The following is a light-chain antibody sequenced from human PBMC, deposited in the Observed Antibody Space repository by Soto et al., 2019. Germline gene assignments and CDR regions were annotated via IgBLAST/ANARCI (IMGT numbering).Light chain of an antibody. CDR3: SSYTVSSTYV. V-gene: IGLV2-14*01. CDR1: SSDVGTYTY. J-gene: IGLJ1*01. Sequence: QSVLTQPASVSGSPGQSITISCTGSSSDVGTYTYVSWYQHHPGKAPKLIIYEVSNRPLGVSNRFSGSKSGNTASLTISGLQAEDEGDYYCSSYTVSSTYVFGTGTKLTVL. CDR2: EVS.